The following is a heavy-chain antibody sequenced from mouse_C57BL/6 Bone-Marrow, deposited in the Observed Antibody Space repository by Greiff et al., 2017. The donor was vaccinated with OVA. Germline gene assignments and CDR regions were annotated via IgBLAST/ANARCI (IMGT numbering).Heavy chain of an antibody. CDR2: ISSGGSYT. V-gene: IGHV5-6*01. CDR3: ERPIYYSNYVGFDY. D-gene: IGHD2-5*01. Sequence: EVHLVESGGDLVKPGGSLKLSCAASGFTFSSYGMPWVRQTPDKRLEWVATISSGGSYTYYPDSVKGRFTISRDNAKNTLYLQMSSLKSEDTAMYYCERPIYYSNYVGFDYWGQGTRVTVSA. J-gene: IGHJ3*01. CDR1: GFTFSSYG.